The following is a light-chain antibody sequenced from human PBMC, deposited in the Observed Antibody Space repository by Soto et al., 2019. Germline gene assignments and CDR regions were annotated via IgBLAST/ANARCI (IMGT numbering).Light chain of an antibody. Sequence: DIQMTQSPSTLSGSVGDRVTITCRASQSISTSLAWYQQKPGKAPKFLIYDASNLKTGVPSRFTGSGSGTDFTFTISNLQPEDIAAYYCQQYDNLITFGQGTRLEIK. J-gene: IGKJ5*01. CDR3: QQYDNLIT. CDR1: QSISTS. V-gene: IGKV1-33*01. CDR2: DAS.